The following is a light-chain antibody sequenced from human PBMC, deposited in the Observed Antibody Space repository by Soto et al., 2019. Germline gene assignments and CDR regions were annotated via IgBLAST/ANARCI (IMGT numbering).Light chain of an antibody. CDR3: SSYTSSGTQV. CDR1: SSDVGGYEY. V-gene: IGLV2-14*01. J-gene: IGLJ3*02. Sequence: QSALTQPASVSGSPGQSITISCTGTSSDVGGYEYVSWYQQHPGKAPKLMIYEVTNRPSGVSNRLSGSKSGNTASLTISGLRAEDEADYYCSSYTSSGTQVFGGGTKLTVL. CDR2: EVT.